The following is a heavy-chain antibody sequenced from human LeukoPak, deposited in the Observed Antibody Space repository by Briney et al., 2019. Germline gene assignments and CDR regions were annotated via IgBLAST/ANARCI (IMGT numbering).Heavy chain of an antibody. V-gene: IGHV1-18*01. J-gene: IGHJ3*02. D-gene: IGHD1-26*01. Sequence: GASVKVSCKASGYTFTNYGISWVRLAPGQGLEWMGWISAYNGDTNYAQKLQGRVTMTTDTSTSTAYMELSRLRSDDTAVYYCARDRGSYFPDAFDIWGQGTMVTVSS. CDR2: ISAYNGDT. CDR1: GYTFTNYG. CDR3: ARDRGSYFPDAFDI.